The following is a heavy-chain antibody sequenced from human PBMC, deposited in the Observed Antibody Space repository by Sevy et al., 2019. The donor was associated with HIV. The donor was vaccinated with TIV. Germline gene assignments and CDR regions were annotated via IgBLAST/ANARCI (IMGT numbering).Heavy chain of an antibody. CDR3: AVTGGLDL. CDR1: GYTFVEHY. CDR2: MDPNSGIT. J-gene: IGHJ4*02. D-gene: IGHD2-21*02. Sequence: KLRASVKVSCKASGYTFVEHYISWVRQAPGQGLEWMGTMDPNSGITISAQTFQGRVTMTRDTSIATGYIELSSLRSDDTALYYCAVTGGLDLWGQGTLVTVSS. V-gene: IGHV1-2*02.